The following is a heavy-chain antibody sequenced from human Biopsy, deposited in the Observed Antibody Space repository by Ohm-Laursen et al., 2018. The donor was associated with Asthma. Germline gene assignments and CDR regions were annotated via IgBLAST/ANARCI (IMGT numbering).Heavy chain of an antibody. Sequence: GASVKVSCKSLGGTFTTYVIGWVRRAPGQGLGWRGGINSVFGTTTYPQKFQDRVTITADDSTSTVYMELSSLRSEDTAVYYCARKAGSCISRTCYSLDFWGQGTLVTVSS. CDR1: GGTFTTYV. CDR2: INSVFGTT. V-gene: IGHV1-69*13. J-gene: IGHJ4*02. D-gene: IGHD2-2*01. CDR3: ARKAGSCISRTCYSLDF.